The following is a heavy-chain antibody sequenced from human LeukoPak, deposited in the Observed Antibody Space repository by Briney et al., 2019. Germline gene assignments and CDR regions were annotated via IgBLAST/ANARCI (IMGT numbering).Heavy chain of an antibody. CDR1: GFTFSSYG. CDR2: IRYDGSNK. Sequence: GGSLRLSCAASGFTFSSYGMHWVRQAQGKGLEWVAFIRYDGSNKYYADSVKGRFTISRDNSKNTLYLQMNSLRAEDTAVYYCAKGRRGRYFDWLFPWGQGTLVTVSS. J-gene: IGHJ5*02. D-gene: IGHD3-9*01. V-gene: IGHV3-30*02. CDR3: AKGRRGRYFDWLFP.